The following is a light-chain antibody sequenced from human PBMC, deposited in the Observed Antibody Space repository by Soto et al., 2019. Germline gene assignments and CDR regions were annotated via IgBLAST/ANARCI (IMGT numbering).Light chain of an antibody. CDR3: QQYYSTPRGT. Sequence: DIVMTQSPDSLAVSLGERATINCKSSQSVLYSSNNKNYLAWYQQKPGQPPKLLIYWASTRESGVPDRFSGSGSGTDFTPTISSLQAEDVAVYYCQQYYSTPRGTFGPGTKVDIK. V-gene: IGKV4-1*01. CDR2: WAS. CDR1: QSVLYSSNNKNY. J-gene: IGKJ3*01.